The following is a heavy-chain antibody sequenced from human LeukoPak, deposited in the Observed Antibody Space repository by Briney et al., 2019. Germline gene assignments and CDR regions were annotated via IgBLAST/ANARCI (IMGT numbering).Heavy chain of an antibody. J-gene: IGHJ4*02. CDR2: IIPIFGTA. V-gene: IGHV1-69*05. CDR3: AARGEYGDYRE. D-gene: IGHD4-17*01. Sequence: ASVKVSCKASGGTFSSYDISWVRQAPGQGLEWMGGIIPIFGTANYAQKFQGRVTITTDESTSTAYMELSSLRSEDTAVYYCAARGEYGDYREWGQGTLVTVSS. CDR1: GGTFSSYD.